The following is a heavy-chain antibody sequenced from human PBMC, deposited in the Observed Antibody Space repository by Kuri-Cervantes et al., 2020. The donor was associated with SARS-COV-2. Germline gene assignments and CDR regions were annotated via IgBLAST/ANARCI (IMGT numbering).Heavy chain of an antibody. J-gene: IGHJ4*02. D-gene: IGHD3-10*01. CDR3: AKDYYGSGPGYFDY. V-gene: IGHV3-48*03. CDR2: ISSSGSTI. Sequence: GESLKISCAASGFTFSSYEMNWVRQAPGKGLEWVSYISSSGSTIYYADSVKGRFTISRDNAKNSLYLQMNSLRAEDTAVYYCAKDYYGSGPGYFDYWGQGNLVNVSS. CDR1: GFTFSSYE.